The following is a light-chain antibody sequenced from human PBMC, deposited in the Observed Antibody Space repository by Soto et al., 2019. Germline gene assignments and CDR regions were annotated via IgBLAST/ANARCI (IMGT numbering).Light chain of an antibody. J-gene: IGKJ5*01. CDR1: QSLLHSNGYNY. Sequence: DIVMTQSPLSLPVTHGEPASISFRSSQSLLHSNGYNYLDWYLQKPGQSPQLLIYLGSNRASGVPDRFSGSGSGTDFTLKISRVEAEDVGVYYCMQALQTPPTFGQGTRLEIK. V-gene: IGKV2-28*01. CDR3: MQALQTPPT. CDR2: LGS.